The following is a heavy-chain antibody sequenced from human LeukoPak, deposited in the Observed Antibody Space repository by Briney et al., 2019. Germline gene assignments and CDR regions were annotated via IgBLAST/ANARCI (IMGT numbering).Heavy chain of an antibody. J-gene: IGHJ4*02. D-gene: IGHD3-3*01. Sequence: ASVKVSCKASGYTFTSYGISWVQQAPGQGLEWMGWISAYNGNTNYAQKLQGRVTLTTDTSTSAAYMELRSLRSDDTAVYYCARDGRFLEWLPQNFDYWGQGTLVTVSS. CDR1: GYTFTSYG. V-gene: IGHV1-18*01. CDR3: ARDGRFLEWLPQNFDY. CDR2: ISAYNGNT.